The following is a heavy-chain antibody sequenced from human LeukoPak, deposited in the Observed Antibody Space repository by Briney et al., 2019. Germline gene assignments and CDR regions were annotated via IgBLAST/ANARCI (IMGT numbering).Heavy chain of an antibody. D-gene: IGHD5-12*01. V-gene: IGHV1-2*02. J-gene: IGHJ4*02. CDR1: GGTFSSYA. CDR3: ATSGYSDSGYFDC. CDR2: LNPNSGGT. Sequence: GASVKVSCKASGGTFSSYAISWVRQAPGQGLEWMGWLNPNSGGTNYAQKLQGRVTMTRDTSISAAYMELNRLRSDDTAVYYCATSGYSDSGYFDCWGQGTPVTVSS.